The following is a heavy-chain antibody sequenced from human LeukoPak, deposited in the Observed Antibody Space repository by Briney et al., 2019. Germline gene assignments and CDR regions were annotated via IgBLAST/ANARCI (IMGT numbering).Heavy chain of an antibody. CDR3: VRHVCSGSYCFGVGY. J-gene: IGHJ4*02. CDR1: GGSFSGHY. Sequence: SESLSLTCAVYGGSFSGHYWSWIRQPPGKGLEWIGEINHSGSTYYNPSLKSRVTISVDTSKNHFSLRLSSVTAADTSVYYCVRHVCSGSYCFGVGYWGQGTLVTVSS. D-gene: IGHD1-26*01. V-gene: IGHV4-34*01. CDR2: INHSGST.